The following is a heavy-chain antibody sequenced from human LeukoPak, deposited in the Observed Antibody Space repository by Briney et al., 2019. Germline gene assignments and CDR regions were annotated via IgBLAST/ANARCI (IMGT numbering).Heavy chain of an antibody. Sequence: SETLSLTCAVSGYSISSGYYWGWIRQPPGKGLEWIGSIYHSGSTYYKPSLKSRITISVDTSKNHFSLKLRSVTAADTAVYYCASSTWFGTRIVFDYWGQGTLVTVSS. V-gene: IGHV4-38-2*01. J-gene: IGHJ4*02. D-gene: IGHD3-10*01. CDR3: ASSTWFGTRIVFDY. CDR2: IYHSGST. CDR1: GYSISSGYY.